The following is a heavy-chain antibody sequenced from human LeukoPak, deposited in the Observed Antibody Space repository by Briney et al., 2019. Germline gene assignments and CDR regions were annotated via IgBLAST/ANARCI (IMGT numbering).Heavy chain of an antibody. J-gene: IGHJ4*02. CDR2: INPNRGDT. D-gene: IGHD4-17*01. CDR1: GYTFTNYY. V-gene: IGHV1-2*02. CDR3: TRDLLGFATTPLSD. Sequence: ASVRVSCKASGYTFTNYYIHWVRQAPGHGLEWMGWINPNRGDTNYAQKFQGRVTMTRDTSFSTAFMELTRLTSDDTAVYYCTRDLLGFATTPLSDWGQGTLVTVSS.